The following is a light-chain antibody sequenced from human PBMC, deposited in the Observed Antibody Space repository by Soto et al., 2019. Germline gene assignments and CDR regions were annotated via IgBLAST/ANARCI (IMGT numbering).Light chain of an antibody. V-gene: IGKV1-33*01. Sequence: EIQMTQSPSALSASVGDRATITCQASQDVSNYLNWYQQKIGKAPKLLIYDASNLKTGVPSRFSGSGAGTYFSFTISSLQPEDFATYYCQQYSNLITFGQGTRLEIK. CDR3: QQYSNLIT. CDR1: QDVSNY. J-gene: IGKJ5*01. CDR2: DAS.